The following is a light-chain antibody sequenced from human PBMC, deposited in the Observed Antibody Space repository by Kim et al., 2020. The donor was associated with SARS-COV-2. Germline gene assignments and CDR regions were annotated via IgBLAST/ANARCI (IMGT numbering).Light chain of an antibody. J-gene: IGLJ3*02. CDR1: TGAVTSGHF. Sequence: PGGTVTTPFATGTGAVTSGHFNYWCQQKPGQAPRTLIYETPRRHSWTPARFSGSFLGGEAALTLSSAQAEDEADYYCLVSHSGTRVFGTGTQLTVL. CDR3: LVSHSGTRV. CDR2: ETP. V-gene: IGLV7-46*01.